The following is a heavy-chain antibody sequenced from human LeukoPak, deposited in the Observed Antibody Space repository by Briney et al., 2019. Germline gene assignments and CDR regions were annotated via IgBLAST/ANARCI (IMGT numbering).Heavy chain of an antibody. D-gene: IGHD1-7*01. Sequence: GESLKISCKASTYNFPNYWIGWVRQMPGKGLEWMGIIYPAGSHTTYSPSFQGQVTISVDKSTSTAYLQWSTLKASDTAMYYCARRNYTSVWFDPWGQGTLVTVSS. V-gene: IGHV5-51*01. J-gene: IGHJ5*02. CDR2: IYPAGSHT. CDR1: TYNFPNYW. CDR3: ARRNYTSVWFDP.